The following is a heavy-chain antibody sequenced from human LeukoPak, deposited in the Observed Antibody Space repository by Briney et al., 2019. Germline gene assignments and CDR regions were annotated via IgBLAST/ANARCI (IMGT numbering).Heavy chain of an antibody. V-gene: IGHV3-49*04. J-gene: IGHJ4*02. CDR1: GFTFDDYA. CDR3: AKSLLQSIDY. D-gene: IGHD5-24*01. CDR2: IRSKAYGGTP. Sequence: TGGSLRLSCAASGFTFDDYAMSWARQAPGKGLEWVGFIRSKAYGGTPEYAASVNGRFTISRDDSKSIAYLQMNSLKTEDSAVYYCAKSLLQSIDYCGQGTLVTVSS.